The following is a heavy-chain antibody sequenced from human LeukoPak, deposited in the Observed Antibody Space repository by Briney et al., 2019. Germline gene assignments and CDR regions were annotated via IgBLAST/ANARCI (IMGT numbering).Heavy chain of an antibody. D-gene: IGHD6-13*01. CDR1: GGSFSGYY. CDR2: INHSGST. J-gene: IGHJ6*02. CDR3: ARGRRSSWPYYYYGMDV. V-gene: IGHV4-34*01. Sequence: SETLSLTCAVYGGSFSGYYWSWIRQPPGKGLERIGEINHSGSTNYNPSLKSRVTISVDTSKNQFSLKLSSVTAADTAVYYCARGRRSSWPYYYYGMDVWGQGTTVTVSS.